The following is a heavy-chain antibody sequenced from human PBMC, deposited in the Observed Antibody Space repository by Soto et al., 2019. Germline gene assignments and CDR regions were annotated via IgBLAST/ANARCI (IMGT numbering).Heavy chain of an antibody. CDR3: ARDLLGSGQLLF. CDR1: SGSISSSNW. D-gene: IGHD2-2*01. V-gene: IGHV4-4*02. J-gene: IGHJ4*02. Sequence: SETLSLTCAVSSGSISSSNWWSWVRQPPGKGLEWIGEIYHSGSTNYNPSLKSRVTISVDKSKNQFSLKLSSVTAADTAVYYCARDLLGSGQLLFWDQGTLVTVSS. CDR2: IYHSGST.